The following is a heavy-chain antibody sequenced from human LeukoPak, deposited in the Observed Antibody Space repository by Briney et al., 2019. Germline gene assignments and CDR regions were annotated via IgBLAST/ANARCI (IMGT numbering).Heavy chain of an antibody. J-gene: IGHJ4*02. D-gene: IGHD6-13*01. CDR1: GASVSSGSYY. CDR2: MSYNVHT. Sequence: SETLSLTCTVSGASVSSGSYYWSWIRQSPGKGLEWIGFMSYNVHTDYNPSLKSRVILSADTSNNQFSLRLNSVTAADTAVYFCATVAVAGTGPDNWGQGTLVTVSS. CDR3: ATVAVAGTGPDN. V-gene: IGHV4-61*01.